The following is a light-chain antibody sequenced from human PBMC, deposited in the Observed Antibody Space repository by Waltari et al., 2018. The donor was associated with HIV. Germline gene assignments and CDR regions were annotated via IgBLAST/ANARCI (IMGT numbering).Light chain of an antibody. CDR2: EVY. J-gene: IGLJ2*01. CDR3: SSYAGINTYVL. V-gene: IGLV2-8*01. CDR1: SSDVGGNNY. Sequence: SAPPHPPHPPGSGQSVTISCNGTSSDVGGNNYVSWYQQYPGKAPRLMIYEVYKRPSGVPHRFSGSKSGNTASLTVSGLQAEDEANYYCSSYAGINTYVLFGGGTKLTVL.